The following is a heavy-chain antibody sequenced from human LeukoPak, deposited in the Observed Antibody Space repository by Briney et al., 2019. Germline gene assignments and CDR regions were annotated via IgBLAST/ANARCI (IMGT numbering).Heavy chain of an antibody. J-gene: IGHJ5*02. CDR3: AKSSGTMVQGANWFDP. D-gene: IGHD3-10*01. CDR2: ISGSGGST. CDR1: GFTFSSYA. Sequence: GGSLRLSCAASGFTFSSYAMSWVRQAPGKGLEWVSAISGSGGSTYYADSVKGRFTISRDNSKNTLYLQMNSLRAGDTAVYYCAKSSGTMVQGANWFDPWGQGTLVTVSS. V-gene: IGHV3-23*01.